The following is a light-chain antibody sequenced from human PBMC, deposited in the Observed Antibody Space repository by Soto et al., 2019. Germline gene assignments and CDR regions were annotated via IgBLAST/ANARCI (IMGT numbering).Light chain of an antibody. V-gene: IGKV1-5*01. CDR1: QSVSGW. CDR3: QQYETFSGT. CDR2: DAS. Sequence: DVQVTQSPSTLSASVVDTVTVTCRASQSVSGWLAWYQQKPGEAPKLLIYDASALPRGVPSRFSGSGSGTKFTLTIASLQPDDYATYYCQQYETFSGTFGQGTKVDIK. J-gene: IGKJ1*01.